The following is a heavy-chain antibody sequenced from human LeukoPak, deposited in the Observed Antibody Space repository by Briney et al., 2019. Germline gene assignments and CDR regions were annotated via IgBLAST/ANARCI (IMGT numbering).Heavy chain of an antibody. J-gene: IGHJ4*02. V-gene: IGHV3-66*01. CDR2: IYSGGST. CDR3: AREGSGWWVDN. Sequence: GGSLRLSCAASGFTFSSYWMSWVRQAPGKGPEWVSVIYSGGSTYYADSVKGRFTISRDNFKNTLYLQMNSLRAEDTAVYYCAREGSGWWVDNWGQGTLVTVSS. D-gene: IGHD6-19*01. CDR1: GFTFSSYW.